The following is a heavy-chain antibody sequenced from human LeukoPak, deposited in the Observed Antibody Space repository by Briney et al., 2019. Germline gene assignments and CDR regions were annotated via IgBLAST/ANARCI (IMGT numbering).Heavy chain of an antibody. CDR2: IKEDGSEK. J-gene: IGHJ5*02. Sequence: GGSLRLSCAASGFTLSSYWMNWVRQAPGKGLEWVANIKEDGSEKYYVDSVKGRFTISRDNAKNSLYLQMNSLRAEDTAVYYCARDGAKNNWNDGWFDRWGQGTLVTVSS. D-gene: IGHD1-20*01. V-gene: IGHV3-7*01. CDR3: ARDGAKNNWNDGWFDR. CDR1: GFTLSSYW.